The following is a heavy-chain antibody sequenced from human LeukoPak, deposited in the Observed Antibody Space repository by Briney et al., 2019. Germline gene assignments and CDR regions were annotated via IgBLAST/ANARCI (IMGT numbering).Heavy chain of an antibody. CDR1: GGTFTIDA. D-gene: IGHD6-19*01. CDR2: VIPIIGTA. V-gene: IGHV1-69*06. Sequence: GSSVRVSCKGSGGTFTIDAISWGRQAPGEGVERMGGVIPIIGTANYAQKFQGRVTIPADKSTSTAYMELSSLRSEDTAVYYCASPHPLTPSAYSSGCDGLDYWGQGTLVTVSS. J-gene: IGHJ4*02. CDR3: ASPHPLTPSAYSSGCDGLDY.